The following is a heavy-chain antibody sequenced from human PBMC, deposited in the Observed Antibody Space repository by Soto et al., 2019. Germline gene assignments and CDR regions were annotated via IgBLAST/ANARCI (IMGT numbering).Heavy chain of an antibody. CDR3: ARSSYTSAWYHLDY. V-gene: IGHV3-74*01. J-gene: IGHJ4*02. Sequence: GGSLRLSCAASGFSFTSYWLHWVRQAPGKGLVWVSRIDSDGSSTSYADSVKGRFTISRDNAKSTVSLQMNSLRGDDTAVYYCARSSYTSAWYHLDYWGQGTLVTVSS. CDR1: GFSFTSYW. CDR2: IDSDGSST. D-gene: IGHD6-19*01.